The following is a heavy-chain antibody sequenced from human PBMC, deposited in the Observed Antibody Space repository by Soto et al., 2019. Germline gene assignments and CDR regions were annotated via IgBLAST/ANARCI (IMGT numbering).Heavy chain of an antibody. Sequence: GGSLRLSCAASGFTFSSYWMHWVRQVPGKGLVWVSRINTDGSSTSYANSVKGRFTISRDNAKNTLYLQMNSLRAEDTAVYYCARTLISPAPLDNWGQVTLVTGAS. V-gene: IGHV3-74*01. J-gene: IGHJ4*02. D-gene: IGHD2-8*01. CDR1: GFTFSSYW. CDR3: ARTLISPAPLDN. CDR2: INTDGSST.